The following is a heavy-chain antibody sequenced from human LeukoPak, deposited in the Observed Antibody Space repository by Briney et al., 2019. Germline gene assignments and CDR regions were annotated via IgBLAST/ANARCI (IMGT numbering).Heavy chain of an antibody. CDR1: GFTFSSYG. D-gene: IGHD6-19*01. J-gene: IGHJ4*02. CDR2: IWYDGSNE. CDR3: AKDRTHSSGWYYFDY. Sequence: PGRSLRLSCVASGFTFSSYGMHWVRQAPGKGLEWVAIIWYDGSNEYYADSVKGRFTISRDNSKNTLYLQMNSLRAEDTAVYYCAKDRTHSSGWYYFDYWGQGTLVTVSS. V-gene: IGHV3-33*06.